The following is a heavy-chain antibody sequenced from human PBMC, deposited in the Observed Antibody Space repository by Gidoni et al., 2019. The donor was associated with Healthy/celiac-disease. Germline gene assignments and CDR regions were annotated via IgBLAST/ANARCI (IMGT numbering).Heavy chain of an antibody. CDR2: INHSGST. D-gene: IGHD2-15*01. CDR3: ARGPPFCSGGSCYSGGIDY. J-gene: IGHJ4*02. V-gene: IGHV4-34*01. CDR1: GGSFSGYY. Sequence: QVQLQQWGAGLLKPSETLSLTCAVYGGSFSGYYWSWIRQPPGKGLEWIGEINHSGSTNYNPSLKSRVTISVDTSKNQFSLKLSSVTAADTAVYYCARGPPFCSGGSCYSGGIDYWGQGTLVTVSS.